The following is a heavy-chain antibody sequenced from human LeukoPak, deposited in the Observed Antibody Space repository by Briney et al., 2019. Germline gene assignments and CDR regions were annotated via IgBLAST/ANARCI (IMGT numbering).Heavy chain of an antibody. D-gene: IGHD5-12*01. CDR3: VRAEGSSGSSEYFQH. Sequence: GGSLRLSCAASGFTFSDYYMSWIRQAPGKGLEWVSYISSSGSTIYYADSVEGRFTISRDNAKNSLYLQMNSLRAEDTAVYYCVRAEGSSGSSEYFQHWGQGTLVTVSS. J-gene: IGHJ1*01. CDR2: ISSSGSTI. V-gene: IGHV3-11*04. CDR1: GFTFSDYY.